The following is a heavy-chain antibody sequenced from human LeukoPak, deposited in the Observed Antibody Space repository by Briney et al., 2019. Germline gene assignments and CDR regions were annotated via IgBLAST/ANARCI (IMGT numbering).Heavy chain of an antibody. Sequence: SETLSLTCTVSGGSISSYYWSWIRQPPGKGLQWIGYIYYSGSTNYNPSLKSRVTISVDTSKNQFTLKLSSVTAADTAVYYCATLPHYYDSSGYHDWGQGTLVTVSS. J-gene: IGHJ4*02. D-gene: IGHD3-22*01. CDR3: ATLPHYYDSSGYHD. CDR1: GGSISSYY. V-gene: IGHV4-59*01. CDR2: IYYSGST.